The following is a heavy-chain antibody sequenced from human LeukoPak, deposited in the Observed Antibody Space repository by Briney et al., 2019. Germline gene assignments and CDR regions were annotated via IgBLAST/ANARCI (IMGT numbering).Heavy chain of an antibody. V-gene: IGHV4-34*01. CDR3: ARIQSSIAAPPGWFDP. CDR2: INHSGST. Sequence: KPSETLSLTCAVYGGSFSGYYWSWIRQPPGKGLEWIGEINHSGSTNYNPSLKSRVTISVDTSKNQFSLKLSSVTAADTAVYYCARIQSSIAAPPGWFDPWGQGTLVTVSS. CDR1: GGSFSGYY. J-gene: IGHJ5*02. D-gene: IGHD6-6*01.